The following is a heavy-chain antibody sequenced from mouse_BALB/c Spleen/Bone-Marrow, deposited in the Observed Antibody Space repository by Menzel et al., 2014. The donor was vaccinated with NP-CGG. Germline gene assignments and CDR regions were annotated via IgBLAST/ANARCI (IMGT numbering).Heavy chain of an antibody. D-gene: IGHD2-1*01. CDR2: ISNGGGST. Sequence: EVKLVESGGGLVQPGGSLKLSCATSGFTFSDYYMYWVRQTPEKRLEWVAYISNGGGSTYYPDTVKGRFTISRDNAKNTLYLQMSRLKSEDTAMYYCARHLYGNYGAMDYWVQGTSVTVSS. CDR1: GFTFSDYY. CDR3: ARHLYGNYGAMDY. V-gene: IGHV5-12*02. J-gene: IGHJ4*01.